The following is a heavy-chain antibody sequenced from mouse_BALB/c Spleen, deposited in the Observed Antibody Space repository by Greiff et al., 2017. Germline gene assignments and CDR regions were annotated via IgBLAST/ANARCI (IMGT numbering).Heavy chain of an antibody. D-gene: IGHD2-13*01. J-gene: IGHJ3*01. CDR1: GFNIKDYY. CDR2: IDPENGDT. Sequence: EVQLQQSGAELVRSGASVKLSCTASGFNIKDYYMHWVKQRPEQGLEWIGWIDPENGDTEDAPKFQGKATMTADTSSNTAYLQLSSVTSEDTAVYYCNAGLGCAYWGQGTLVTVSA. V-gene: IGHV14-4*02. CDR3: NAGLGCAY.